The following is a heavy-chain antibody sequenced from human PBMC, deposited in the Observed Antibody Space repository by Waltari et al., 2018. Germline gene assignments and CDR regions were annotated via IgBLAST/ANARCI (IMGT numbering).Heavy chain of an antibody. CDR2: IYYSGST. CDR1: GGSISSSSYY. V-gene: IGHV4-39*01. J-gene: IGHJ3*02. CDR3: ARVMAAGQFDWDAFDI. Sequence: QLQLQESGPGLVKPSETLSLTCTVSGGSISSSSYYWGWIRQPPGKGLEWIGSIYYSGSTYYNPSLKSRVTISVDTSKNQFSLKLSSVTAADTAVYYCARVMAAGQFDWDAFDIWGQGTMVTVSS. D-gene: IGHD2-21*01.